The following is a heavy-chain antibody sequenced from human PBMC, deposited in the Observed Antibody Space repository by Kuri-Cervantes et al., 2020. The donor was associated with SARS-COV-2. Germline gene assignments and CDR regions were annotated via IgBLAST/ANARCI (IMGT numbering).Heavy chain of an antibody. V-gene: IGHV3-23*01. D-gene: IGHD3-22*01. Sequence: GESLKISCAASGFTFSSCAMSWVRQAPGKGLEWVSAISGSGGSTYYADSVKGRFTISRDNSKNTLYLQMNSLRAEDTAVYYCASSGWDYYDSSGYYYYYYGMDVWGQGTTVTVSS. CDR1: GFTFSSCA. CDR3: ASSGWDYYDSSGYYYYYYGMDV. CDR2: ISGSGGST. J-gene: IGHJ6*02.